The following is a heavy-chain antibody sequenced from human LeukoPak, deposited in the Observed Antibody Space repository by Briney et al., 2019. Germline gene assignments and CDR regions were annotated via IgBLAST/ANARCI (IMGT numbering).Heavy chain of an antibody. CDR1: GFTVSSNY. Sequence: GGSLRLSCAASGFTVSSNYMSWVRQAPGKGLEWVSVIYSGGSTYYADSVKGRFTISRDNSKNTLYLRMNSLRAEDTAVYYCATGEPYYYYGMDVWGQGTTVTVSS. CDR2: IYSGGST. CDR3: ATGEPYYYYGMDV. J-gene: IGHJ6*02. V-gene: IGHV3-66*02.